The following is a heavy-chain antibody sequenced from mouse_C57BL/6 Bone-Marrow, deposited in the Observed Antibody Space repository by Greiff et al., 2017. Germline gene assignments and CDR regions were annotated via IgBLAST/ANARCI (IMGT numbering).Heavy chain of an antibody. J-gene: IGHJ4*01. CDR1: GYSITSGYY. D-gene: IGHD3-3*01. CDR2: ISYDGSN. Sequence: DVKLQESGPGLVKPSQSLSLTCSVTGYSITSGYYWNWIRQFPGNKLEWMGYISYDGSNNYNPSLKNRISITRDTSKNQFFLKLDSVTTEDTATYYCAREGTLYAMDYWCQGTSVTVSS. V-gene: IGHV3-6*01. CDR3: AREGTLYAMDY.